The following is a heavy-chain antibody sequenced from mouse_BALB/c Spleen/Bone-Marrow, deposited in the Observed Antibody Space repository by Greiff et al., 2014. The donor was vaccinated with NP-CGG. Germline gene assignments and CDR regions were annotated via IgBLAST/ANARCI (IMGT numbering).Heavy chain of an antibody. D-gene: IGHD2-1*01. J-gene: IGHJ4*01. CDR2: INPSTGYT. V-gene: IGHV1-7*01. Sequence: QVQLQQSGAELAKPGASVKMSCKASGYTFTSYWMYWIKQRPGQGLEWIGYINPSTGYTEYNQKFKDKATLTADKSSNTAYMQLSSRTSEDSAVNYCAGKGNGNYHYYAMNNWVKEPQSPSPQ. CDR3: AGKGNGNYHYYAMNN. CDR1: GYTFTSYW.